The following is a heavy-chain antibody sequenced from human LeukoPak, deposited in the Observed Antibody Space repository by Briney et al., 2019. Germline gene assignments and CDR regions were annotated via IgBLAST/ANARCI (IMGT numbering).Heavy chain of an antibody. D-gene: IGHD2-2*01. CDR3: ASPVRYCSSTSCSRDY. CDR1: SGSISSSSYY. Sequence: SETLSLTCTVSSGSISSSSYYWGWIRQPPGKGLEWIGSIYDSGSTYYNPSLKSRVTISVDTSKNQSSLKLNSVTAADTAVYYCASPVRYCSSTSCSRDYWGQGTLVTVSS. CDR2: IYDSGST. J-gene: IGHJ4*02. V-gene: IGHV4-39*01.